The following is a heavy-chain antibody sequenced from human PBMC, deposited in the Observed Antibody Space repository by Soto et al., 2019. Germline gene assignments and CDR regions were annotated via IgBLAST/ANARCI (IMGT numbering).Heavy chain of an antibody. J-gene: IGHJ4*02. V-gene: IGHV3-23*01. Sequence: GGSLRLSCVASGFTFSDYAMTWVRQAPGKGLEWVSDISGSGGNTHYAESVKGRFTISRDNSKNTLYLQLNSLRAEDTAVYYCATDRNFWSGYYTSFDYWGQGTLVTVYS. CDR2: ISGSGGNT. CDR3: ATDRNFWSGYYTSFDY. D-gene: IGHD3-3*01. CDR1: GFTFSDYA.